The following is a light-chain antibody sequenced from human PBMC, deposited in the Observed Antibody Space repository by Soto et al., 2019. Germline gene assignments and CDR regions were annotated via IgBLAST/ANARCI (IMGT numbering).Light chain of an antibody. CDR1: QSVSSN. J-gene: IGKJ1*01. CDR3: QQRSKWPPT. Sequence: EIVMMQSPATLSVSPGERATLSCRASQSVSSNLAWYQQKPGQAPRLLIFDASNRATGIPARFSGSGSGTDFSLTISSLEPEDFAVYYCQQRSKWPPTFGQGTKVDIK. CDR2: DAS. V-gene: IGKV3-11*01.